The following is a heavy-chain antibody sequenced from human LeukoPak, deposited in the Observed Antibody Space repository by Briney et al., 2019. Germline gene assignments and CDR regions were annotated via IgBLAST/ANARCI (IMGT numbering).Heavy chain of an antibody. V-gene: IGHV3-11*04. CDR1: GFSFSDNY. J-gene: IGHJ4*02. CDR3: AREMGYYDSSGYYY. D-gene: IGHD3-22*01. CDR2: ISSSGSLI. Sequence: GGSLRLSCAASGFSFSDNYMSGIRQAPGKGLEWVSYISSSGSLIYYADSVEGRFTISRDNAKNSLYLQMNSLRAEDTAVYYCAREMGYYDSSGYYYWGQGTLVTVSS.